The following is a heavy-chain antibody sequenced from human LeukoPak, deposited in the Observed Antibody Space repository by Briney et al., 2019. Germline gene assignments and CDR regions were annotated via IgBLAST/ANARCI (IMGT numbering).Heavy chain of an antibody. V-gene: IGHV3-23*05. CDR2: ITSSSSNT. CDR1: GFTFSSYG. CDR3: AKFGYGDYPYQGFDI. Sequence: GGSLRLSCAASGFTFSSYGMSWVRQAPGKGLEWVSAITSSSSNTYYADSVKGRFTISRDNSKNTLYLQMNNLRAEDTAVYHCAKFGYGDYPYQGFDIWGQGARVTVSS. D-gene: IGHD4-17*01. J-gene: IGHJ3*02.